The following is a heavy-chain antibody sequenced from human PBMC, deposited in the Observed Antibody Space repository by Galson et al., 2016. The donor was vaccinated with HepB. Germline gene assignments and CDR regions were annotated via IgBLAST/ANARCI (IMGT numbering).Heavy chain of an antibody. J-gene: IGHJ6*02. CDR1: GFTFSSYA. Sequence: SLRLSCAASGFTFSSYAMSWVRQAPGKGLEWVSAIGSDGVDTYYADSVKGRFTIPRDNSKSTLYLQMNSLRAEDTAVFYCAKDIGVVGRYYYYGMDVWGQGATVTVSS. CDR3: AKDIGVVGRYYYYGMDV. D-gene: IGHD1-26*01. V-gene: IGHV3-23*01. CDR2: IGSDGVDT.